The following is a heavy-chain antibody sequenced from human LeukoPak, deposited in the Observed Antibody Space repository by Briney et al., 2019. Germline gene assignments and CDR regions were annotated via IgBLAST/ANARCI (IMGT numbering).Heavy chain of an antibody. D-gene: IGHD3-10*01. CDR2: ISGYNGNT. CDR3: ARGRYCFGEYYYYMDV. CDR1: GYTFTNYG. Sequence: ASVTVSYKASGYTFTNYGISWVRQAPGQGGEGMGWISGYNGNTNYAQKLQGRVTITRNTAIRTAYMELSSLRSEDTAVYYCARGRYCFGEYYYYMDVWGKGTTVTISS. J-gene: IGHJ6*03. V-gene: IGHV1-18*01.